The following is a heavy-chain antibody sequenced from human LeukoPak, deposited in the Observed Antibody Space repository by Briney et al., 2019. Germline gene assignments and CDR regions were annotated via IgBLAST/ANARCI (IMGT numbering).Heavy chain of an antibody. CDR2: IIPIFGTA. D-gene: IGHD3-3*01. CDR3: ARGPPLRFLEWLLDY. Sequence: SVKVSCKASGGTFSSYAISWVRQAPGQGLEWMGGIIPIFGTANYAQKFQGRVTITTDESTSTAYMELSSLRSEDTAVYYCARGPPLRFLEWLLDYWGQGTLVTVSS. V-gene: IGHV1-69*05. J-gene: IGHJ4*02. CDR1: GGTFSSYA.